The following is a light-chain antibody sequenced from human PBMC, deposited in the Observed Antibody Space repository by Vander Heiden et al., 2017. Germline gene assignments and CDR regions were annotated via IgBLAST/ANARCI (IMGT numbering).Light chain of an antibody. CDR1: QSVSSY. V-gene: IGKV3-11*01. CDR2: DAS. CDR3: QQRSNWPQYT. Sequence: EIVLTQSPATLSLSPGERATLSCRASQSVSSYLAWYQQKPGQAPRLLIYDASNRATGIPARFSGSGSGTDFTLSISSLEPEDFAVYYCQQRSNWPQYTFGQGTKLRSN. J-gene: IGKJ2*01.